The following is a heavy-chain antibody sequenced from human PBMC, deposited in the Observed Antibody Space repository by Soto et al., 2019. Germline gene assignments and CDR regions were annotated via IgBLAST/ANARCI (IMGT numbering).Heavy chain of an antibody. CDR1: GFTFSSYW. D-gene: IGHD4-17*01. CDR3: ARVDYGDSLYFDY. Sequence: GGSLRPSCAASGFTFSSYWMHWVRQAPGKGLVWVSRINSDGSSTSYADSVKGRFTISRDNAKNTLYLQMNSLRAEDTAVYYCARVDYGDSLYFDYWGQGTLVTVSS. V-gene: IGHV3-74*01. CDR2: INSDGSST. J-gene: IGHJ4*02.